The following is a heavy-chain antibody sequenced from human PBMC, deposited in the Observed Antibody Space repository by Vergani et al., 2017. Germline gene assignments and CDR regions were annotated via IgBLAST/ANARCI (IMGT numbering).Heavy chain of an antibody. V-gene: IGHV3-23*04. CDR3: ARLSYDTTPYLQGGYDC. J-gene: IGHJ4*02. D-gene: IGHD3-22*01. CDR1: GFTFSACP. CDR2: ISARYPST. Sequence: VQLVQSGAEVRKPGASVTVSCTASGFTFSACPMTWVRQAPGKGLEWVSAISARYPSTYYADSVKGRFTISRDNSKNMLYLQMNSLRAEDTAVYYCARLSYDTTPYLQGGYDCWGQGTLVSVSS.